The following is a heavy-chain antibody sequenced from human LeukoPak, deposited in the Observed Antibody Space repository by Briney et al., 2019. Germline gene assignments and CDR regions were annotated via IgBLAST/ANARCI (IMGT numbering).Heavy chain of an antibody. D-gene: IGHD3-22*01. J-gene: IGHJ4*02. CDR2: IYYSGST. Sequence: SETLSLTCTVSGGSTSSSSYYWGWIRQPPGKGLEWIGSIYYSGSTYYNPSLKSRVTISVDTSKNQFSLKLSSVTAADTAVYYCASAAPIYYYDSRVFDYWGQGTLVTVSS. V-gene: IGHV4-39*07. CDR3: ASAAPIYYYDSRVFDY. CDR1: GGSTSSSSYY.